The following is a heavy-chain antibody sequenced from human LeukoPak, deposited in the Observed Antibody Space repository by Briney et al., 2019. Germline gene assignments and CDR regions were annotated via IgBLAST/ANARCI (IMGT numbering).Heavy chain of an antibody. Sequence: GGSLRLSCAASGFTFSSYSMHWVRQAPGKGLEWVSGISWNSGSIGYADSVKGRFTISRDNAKNSLYLQMNSLRAEDTALYYCAKGPAGTGRTYNWFDPWGQGTLVTVSS. CDR3: AKGPAGTGRTYNWFDP. J-gene: IGHJ5*02. CDR1: GFTFSSYS. V-gene: IGHV3-9*01. CDR2: ISWNSGSI. D-gene: IGHD3-10*01.